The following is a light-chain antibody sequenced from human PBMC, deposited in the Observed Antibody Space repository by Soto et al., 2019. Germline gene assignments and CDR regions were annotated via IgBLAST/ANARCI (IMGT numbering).Light chain of an antibody. V-gene: IGLV2-14*01. CDR3: SSYTDPTTLV. CDR2: QIN. Sequence: QSALTQPASVSGSPGQSITISCAGTSTDIGYYNYVSWYQQHPGRPPKLLIFQINNRPSGVSDRFSGSRSGSTASLTISGLQPEDEADYYCSSYTDPTTLVFGGGTKVTVL. J-gene: IGLJ2*01. CDR1: STDIGYYNY.